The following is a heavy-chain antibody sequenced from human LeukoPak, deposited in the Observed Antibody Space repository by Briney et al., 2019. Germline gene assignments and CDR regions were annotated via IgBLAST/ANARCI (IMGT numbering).Heavy chain of an antibody. CDR1: GFTFSSYW. Sequence: GGSLRLSCAASGFTFSSYWMTWVRQAPGKGLEWVADIKQDASERYHVDSVRGRFTISRDNAKNSLYLQMNSLRAEDTAVYYWATPTAGTWHFDFWGQGTVVSVSS. D-gene: IGHD1-1*01. CDR2: IKQDASER. V-gene: IGHV3-7*01. J-gene: IGHJ4*02. CDR3: ATPTAGTWHFDF.